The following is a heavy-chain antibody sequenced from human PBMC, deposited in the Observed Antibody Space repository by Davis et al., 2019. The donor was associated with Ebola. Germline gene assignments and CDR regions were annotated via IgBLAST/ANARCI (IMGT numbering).Heavy chain of an antibody. J-gene: IGHJ3*02. Sequence: GESLKISCAASGFTFSSYGMHWVRQAPGKGLEWVAVIWYDGSNKYYADSVKGRFTISRDNSKNTLYLQMNSLRAENTAVYYCARDRGNYYDSSGYNDAFDIWGQGTMVTVSS. CDR3: ARDRGNYYDSSGYNDAFDI. CDR2: IWYDGSNK. CDR1: GFTFSSYG. D-gene: IGHD3-22*01. V-gene: IGHV3-33*01.